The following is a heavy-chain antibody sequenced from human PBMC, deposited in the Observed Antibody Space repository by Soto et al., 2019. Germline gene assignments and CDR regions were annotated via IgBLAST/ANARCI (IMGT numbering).Heavy chain of an antibody. D-gene: IGHD6-6*01. CDR2: IYSGGST. J-gene: IGHJ6*03. V-gene: IGHV3-66*01. Sequence: GGSLRLSCAASGFTVSSNYMSWVRQAPGKGLEWVSVIYSGGSTYYADSVKGRFTISRDNSKNTLYLQMNSLRAEDTAVYYCARRGSIAAPSAAPIFYYYYMDVWGKGTTVTVSS. CDR1: GFTVSSNY. CDR3: ARRGSIAAPSAAPIFYYYYMDV.